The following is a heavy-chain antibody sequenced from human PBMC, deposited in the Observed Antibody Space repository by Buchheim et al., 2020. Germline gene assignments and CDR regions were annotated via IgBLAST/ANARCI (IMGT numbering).Heavy chain of an antibody. CDR3: VREGGLEWPPNDQFYAMDV. Sequence: QVQLVESGGGVVQPGRSLRLSCAASGFTFSSYAMHWVRQAPGTGLEWVAVISYDGSNKYYADPVKGRFTISRDNSKNTLYLQMNSLRAEDTAVFYCVREGGLEWPPNDQFYAMDVWGQGTT. CDR2: ISYDGSNK. D-gene: IGHD3-3*01. V-gene: IGHV3-30*04. J-gene: IGHJ6*02. CDR1: GFTFSSYA.